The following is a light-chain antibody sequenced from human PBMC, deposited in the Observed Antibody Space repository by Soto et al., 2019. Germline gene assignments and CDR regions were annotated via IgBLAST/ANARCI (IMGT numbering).Light chain of an antibody. V-gene: IGLV2-11*01. CDR3: CSYAGTSNFVV. Sequence: QSALTQPRSVSGSPGQSVNISCTGTSRDVGAYTYVSWYQQHPGKAPKFMIYDVSKRPSGVPDRFSGSKSGYTASLTISGLQADDEADYYCCSYAGTSNFVVFGGGTKLTVL. CDR2: DVS. J-gene: IGLJ2*01. CDR1: SRDVGAYTY.